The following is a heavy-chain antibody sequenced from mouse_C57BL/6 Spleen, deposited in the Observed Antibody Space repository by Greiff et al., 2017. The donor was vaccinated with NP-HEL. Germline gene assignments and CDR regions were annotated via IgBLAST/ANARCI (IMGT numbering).Heavy chain of an antibody. CDR3: ARDEGEYYGSSAYYFDY. V-gene: IGHV1-39*01. CDR1: GYSFTDYN. D-gene: IGHD1-1*01. Sequence: EVQLQQSGPELVKPGASVKISCKASGYSFTDYNMNWVKQSTGKNLEWIGVINPNYGTTSYNQKFKGTATLTVDPSSSTAYMQLNSLTSEDSAVYYCARDEGEYYGSSAYYFDYWGKGTTLTVSS. J-gene: IGHJ2*01. CDR2: INPNYGTT.